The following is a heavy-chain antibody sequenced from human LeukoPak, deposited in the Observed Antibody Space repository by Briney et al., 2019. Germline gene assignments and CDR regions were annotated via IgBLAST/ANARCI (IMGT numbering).Heavy chain of an antibody. J-gene: IGHJ4*02. Sequence: GGSLRLSCEGSGFTFSNYWMSWVRQAPGKGLEWVANIKQDGSEKYYVDSVKGRFTISRDNAKSSLYLQMNSLRAEDTAVYYCASTFAGRREWGQGTLVTVSS. D-gene: IGHD3-16*01. CDR3: ASTFAGRRE. CDR1: GFTFSNYW. CDR2: IKQDGSEK. V-gene: IGHV3-7*01.